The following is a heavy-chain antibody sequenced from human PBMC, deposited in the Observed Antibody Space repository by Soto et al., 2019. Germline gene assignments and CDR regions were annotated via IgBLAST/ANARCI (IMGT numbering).Heavy chain of an antibody. V-gene: IGHV1-18*01. D-gene: IGHD3-3*01. Sequence: ASVQVSCKASGYTFTSYGISWVRQAPGQGLEWMGWISAYNGNTNYAQKLQGRVTMTTDTSTSTAYMELRSLRSDDTAVYYCARGITIFGVVKFDYWGQGTLVTVSS. CDR2: ISAYNGNT. CDR3: ARGITIFGVVKFDY. CDR1: GYTFTSYG. J-gene: IGHJ4*02.